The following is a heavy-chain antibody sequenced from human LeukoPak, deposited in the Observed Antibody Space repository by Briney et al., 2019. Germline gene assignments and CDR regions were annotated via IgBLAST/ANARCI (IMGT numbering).Heavy chain of an antibody. D-gene: IGHD3-3*01. J-gene: IGHJ5*02. CDR2: INHSGST. CDR3: ARVGSITIFGVVIGNWFDP. Sequence: PSETLSLTCAVYGGSFSGYYWSWISQPPGKGLEWIGEINHSGSTNYNPSLKSRVTISVDTSKNQFSLKLSSVTAADTAVYYCARVGSITIFGVVIGNWFDPWGQGTLVTVSS. CDR1: GGSFSGYY. V-gene: IGHV4-34*01.